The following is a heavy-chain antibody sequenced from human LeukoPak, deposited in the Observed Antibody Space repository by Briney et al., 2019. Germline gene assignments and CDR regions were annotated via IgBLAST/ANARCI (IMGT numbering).Heavy chain of an antibody. D-gene: IGHD3-16*02. CDR3: ARDLTYVWGSYRLPPFDY. CDR2: ISGSGDYT. Sequence: GGSLRLSCAASGFTFSNYAMSWVRQAPGRGLEWVSAISGSGDYTNYADSVKGRFTISSDDSKNTLYLQMNSLRAEDTAVFYCARDLTYVWGSYRLPPFDYWGQGTLVTVSS. V-gene: IGHV3-23*01. CDR1: GFTFSNYA. J-gene: IGHJ4*02.